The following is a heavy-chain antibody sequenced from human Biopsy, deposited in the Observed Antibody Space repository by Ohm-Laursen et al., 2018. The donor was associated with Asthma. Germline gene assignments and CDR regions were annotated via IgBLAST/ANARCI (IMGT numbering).Heavy chain of an antibody. V-gene: IGHV3-30-3*01. CDR1: GFTFRSYA. D-gene: IGHD3-3*01. CDR3: ARDVMEWYLPAFDF. J-gene: IGHJ4*02. Sequence: RSLRLSCAASGFTFRSYAMHWVRQAPGKELEWVAVGGSYYDGGLKYYADSVNGRFTVSRDDSKNTLYLQMNSLRPDDTAVYYCARDVMEWYLPAFDFWGQGTLVTVSS. CDR2: GGSYYDGGLK.